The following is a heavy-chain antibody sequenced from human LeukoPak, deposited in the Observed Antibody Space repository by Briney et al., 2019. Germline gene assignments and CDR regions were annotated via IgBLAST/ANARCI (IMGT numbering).Heavy chain of an antibody. V-gene: IGHV3-7*03. J-gene: IGHJ5*02. CDR1: GFTFSDYY. Sequence: GGSLRLSCAASGFTFSDYYMSCIRQVPGKGLEWVVNIKQDGSEKYYVDSVKGRFTISRDNAKNSLYLQMNSLRAEDTAVYYCAREIYCSGGSCYPYNWFDPWGQGTLVTVSS. CDR2: IKQDGSEK. D-gene: IGHD2-15*01. CDR3: AREIYCSGGSCYPYNWFDP.